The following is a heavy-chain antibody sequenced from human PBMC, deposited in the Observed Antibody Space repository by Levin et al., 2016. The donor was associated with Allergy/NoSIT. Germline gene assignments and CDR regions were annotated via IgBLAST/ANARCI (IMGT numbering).Heavy chain of an antibody. CDR2: IYPADSDT. D-gene: IGHD3-10*01. V-gene: IGHV5-51*01. Sequence: VRQMPGKGLEWMGIIYPADSDTRYSPSFQGQVTISADKSISTAYLQWSSLKASDTAMYYCARPNEDGSLRYFDYWGQGTLVTVSS. J-gene: IGHJ4*02. CDR3: ARPNEDGSLRYFDY.